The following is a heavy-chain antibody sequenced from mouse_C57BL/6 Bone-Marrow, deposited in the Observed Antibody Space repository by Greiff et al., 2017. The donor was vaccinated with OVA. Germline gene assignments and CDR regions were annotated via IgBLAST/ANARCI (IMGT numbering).Heavy chain of an antibody. J-gene: IGHJ2*01. Sequence: VKLVESGPGLVQPSQSLSITCTVSGFSLTSYGVHWVRQSPGKGLEWLGVIWSGGSTDYNAAFISRLSISKDNSKSQVFFKMNSLQADDTAIYYCARKERRWYYFDYWGQGTTLTVSS. D-gene: IGHD2-12*01. CDR3: ARKERRWYYFDY. V-gene: IGHV2-2*01. CDR2: IWSGGST. CDR1: GFSLTSYG.